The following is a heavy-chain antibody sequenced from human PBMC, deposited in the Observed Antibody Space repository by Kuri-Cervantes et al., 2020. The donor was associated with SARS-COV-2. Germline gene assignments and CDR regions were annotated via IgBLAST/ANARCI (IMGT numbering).Heavy chain of an antibody. J-gene: IGHJ4*02. Sequence: GGSLRLSCAVSGFTFHNSDMNWVHQAPGKGLEWVSGVTWIGSRTRYTDSVKGRFSISRDNSQNTLYLHMKSLRSEDTAMYYCAKDRVGVQDFWGQGTLVTVSS. CDR1: GFTFHNSD. CDR2: VTWIGSRT. D-gene: IGHD2-21*01. V-gene: IGHV3-35*01. CDR3: AKDRVGVQDF.